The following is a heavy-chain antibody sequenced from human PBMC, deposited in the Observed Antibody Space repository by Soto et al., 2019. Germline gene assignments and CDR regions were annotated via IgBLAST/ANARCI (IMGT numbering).Heavy chain of an antibody. CDR3: VKVGVYFGASDALDI. J-gene: IGHJ3*02. Sequence: QVQLVESGGGVVQPGRSLRLSCAASGFTFSNNGMHWVRQAPGKGLEWVSVISYDGSTKYYADSVKGRFTISRDNFKNTLSLQMTSLRAEDTAVYYCVKVGVYFGASDALDIWGQGTMVSVSS. CDR1: GFTFSNNG. CDR2: ISYDGSTK. D-gene: IGHD3-10*01. V-gene: IGHV3-30*18.